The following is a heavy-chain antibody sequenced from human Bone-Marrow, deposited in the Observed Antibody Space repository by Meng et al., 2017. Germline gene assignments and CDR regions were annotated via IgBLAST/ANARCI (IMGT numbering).Heavy chain of an antibody. CDR3: ARISWNALDY. V-gene: IGHV3-53*02. CDR2: IYGGGST. CDR1: GLTVSSNS. D-gene: IGHD1-1*01. Sequence: EVQWVGTGGGLIQPGGSLRLSCAASGLTVSSNSMSWVRQAPGKGLEWVSLIYGGGSTYHADSVKGRFTISREISKNTLLLQMNSLRAEDTAVYYCARISWNALDYWGQGTLVTVSS. J-gene: IGHJ4*02.